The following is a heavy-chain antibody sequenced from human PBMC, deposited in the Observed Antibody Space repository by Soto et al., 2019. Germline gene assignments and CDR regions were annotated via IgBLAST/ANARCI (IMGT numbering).Heavy chain of an antibody. J-gene: IGHJ4*02. CDR3: ARGHHHGDYSPSY. Sequence: ASVKVSCKASGGTFSSYAISWVRQAPGQGLEWMGGIIPIFGTANYAQKFQGRVTITADESTSTAYMELSSLRSEDTAVYYCARGHHHGDYSPSYWGQGTLVTVSS. CDR2: IIPIFGTA. CDR1: GGTFSSYA. V-gene: IGHV1-69*13. D-gene: IGHD4-17*01.